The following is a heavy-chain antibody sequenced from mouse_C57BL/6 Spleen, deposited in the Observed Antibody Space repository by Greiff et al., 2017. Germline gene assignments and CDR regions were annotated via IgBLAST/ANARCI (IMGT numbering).Heavy chain of an antibody. J-gene: IGHJ1*03. Sequence: EVQLVESGEGLVKPGGSLKLSCAASGFTFSSYAMSWVRQTPGKRLEWVAYISIEGDYIYYADTVKGRFTISRDNARNTLYLQMSSLKSEDTALYYCTRGGGSSYWYFDVWGTGTTVTVSS. D-gene: IGHD1-1*01. CDR2: ISIEGDYI. CDR1: GFTFSSYA. V-gene: IGHV5-9-1*02. CDR3: TRGGGSSYWYFDV.